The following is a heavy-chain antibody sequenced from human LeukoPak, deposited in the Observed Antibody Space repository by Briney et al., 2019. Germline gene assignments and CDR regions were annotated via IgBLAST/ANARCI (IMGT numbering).Heavy chain of an antibody. D-gene: IGHD4-17*01. CDR2: IRGSGGDI. Sequence: GGSLRLSCVASGLAFWNYAMTWVRQAPGKGLEWVSVIRGSGGDIRYADSVKGRFTISRDNSVNTLYLQMSSLRAEDTAVYYCGKDPNGDYIGAFDFWGQGTMVTVSS. CDR3: GKDPNGDYIGAFDF. V-gene: IGHV3-23*01. J-gene: IGHJ3*01. CDR1: GLAFWNYA.